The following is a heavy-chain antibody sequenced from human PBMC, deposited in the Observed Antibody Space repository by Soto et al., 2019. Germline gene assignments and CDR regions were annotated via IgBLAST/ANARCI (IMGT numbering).Heavy chain of an antibody. J-gene: IGHJ5*02. CDR3: ARQTRAPES. CDR1: GFNFGSYW. D-gene: IGHD3-10*01. CDR2: IKQDGSEK. V-gene: IGHV3-7*03. Sequence: GGSLRLSCAASGFNFGSYWMTWLRQAPGKGLECVANIKQDGSEKYYVDSVKGRFTIFRDNAKNSLYLQMNSLRAEDTAVYYCARQTRAPESWGQGTLVTVSS.